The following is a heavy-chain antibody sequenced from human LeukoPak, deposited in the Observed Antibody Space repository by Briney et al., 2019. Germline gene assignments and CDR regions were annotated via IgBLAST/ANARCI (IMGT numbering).Heavy chain of an antibody. Sequence: GRSLRLSCAASGFTFSSYGMHWVRQAPGKGLEWVAVISYDGSNKYYADSVKGRFTISRDNSKNTLYLQMNSLRAEDTAVYYCAKDSSSWLDYWGQGTLVTVSS. CDR2: ISYDGSNK. D-gene: IGHD6-13*01. V-gene: IGHV3-30*18. CDR3: AKDSSSWLDY. CDR1: GFTFSSYG. J-gene: IGHJ4*02.